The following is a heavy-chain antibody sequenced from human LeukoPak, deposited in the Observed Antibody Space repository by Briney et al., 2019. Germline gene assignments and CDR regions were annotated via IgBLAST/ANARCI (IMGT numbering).Heavy chain of an antibody. V-gene: IGHV4-4*07. J-gene: IGHJ4*02. CDR1: GGSISSYY. CDR3: ARDRYYYDSSGYYWLFDY. CDR2: IYTSGST. Sequence: PSETLSLTCTASGGSISSYYWSWIRQPAGKGLEWIGRIYTSGSTNYNPSLKSRVTMSVDTSKNQFSLKLSSVTAADTAVYYCARDRYYYDSSGYYWLFDYWGQGTLVIVSS. D-gene: IGHD3-22*01.